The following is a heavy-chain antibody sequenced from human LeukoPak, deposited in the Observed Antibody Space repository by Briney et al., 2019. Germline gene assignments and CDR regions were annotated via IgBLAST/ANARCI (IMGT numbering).Heavy chain of an antibody. CDR3: ARNVDTAMVRVGMDV. D-gene: IGHD5-18*01. Sequence: ASVKVSCMASGYTFTSYGLSWVRPAPGQGLAWMGWISAYNGNTNYAQKLQGRVTTTADKSTSTAYMELSSLRSEDTAVYYCARNVDTAMVRVGMDVWGQGTTVTVSS. CDR1: GYTFTSYG. V-gene: IGHV1-18*01. J-gene: IGHJ6*02. CDR2: ISAYNGNT.